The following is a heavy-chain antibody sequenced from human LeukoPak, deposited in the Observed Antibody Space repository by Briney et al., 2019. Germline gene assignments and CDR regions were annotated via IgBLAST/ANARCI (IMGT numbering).Heavy chain of an antibody. D-gene: IGHD6-19*01. J-gene: IGHJ4*02. Sequence: GGSLRLSCAASGFTFSSYAMHWVRQAPGKGLEWVAVISYDGSNKYYADSVKGRFAISRDNSKNTLYLQMNSLRAEDTAVYYCARDLSSGWYCDYWGQGTLVTVSS. CDR2: ISYDGSNK. V-gene: IGHV3-30*09. CDR1: GFTFSSYA. CDR3: ARDLSSGWYCDY.